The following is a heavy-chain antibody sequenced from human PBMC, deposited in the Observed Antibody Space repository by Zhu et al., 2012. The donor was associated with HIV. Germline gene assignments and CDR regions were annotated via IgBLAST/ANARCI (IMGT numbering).Heavy chain of an antibody. CDR3: ARVRGSGWDYYYGMDV. CDR2: IYHSGST. V-gene: IGHV4-38-2*01. CDR1: GYSISSGYY. D-gene: IGHD6-19*01. J-gene: IGHJ6*02. Sequence: QVQLQESGPGVVKPSETLSLTCAVSGYSISSGYYWGWIRQPPGKGLEWIGSIYHSGSTYYNPSLKSRVTISVDTSKNQFSLKLSSVTAADTAVYYCARVRGSGWDYYYGMDVWGQGTTVTVSS.